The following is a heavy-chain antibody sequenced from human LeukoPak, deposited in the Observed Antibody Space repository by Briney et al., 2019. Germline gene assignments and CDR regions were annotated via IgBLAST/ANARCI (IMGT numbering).Heavy chain of an antibody. CDR1: GYTFTSYG. V-gene: IGHV1-18*01. J-gene: IGHJ5*02. D-gene: IGHD3-10*01. Sequence: ASVKVSCKASGYTFTSYGISWVRQAPGQGLEWMGWIGAYNGNTNYAQKLQGRVTMTTDTSTSTAYMELRSLRSDDTAVYYCAREDYYGSGSYTWFDPWGQGTLVTVSS. CDR2: IGAYNGNT. CDR3: AREDYYGSGSYTWFDP.